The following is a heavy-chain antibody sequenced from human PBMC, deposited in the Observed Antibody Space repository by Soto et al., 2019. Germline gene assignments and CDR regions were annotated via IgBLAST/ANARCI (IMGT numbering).Heavy chain of an antibody. CDR1: GGSFSGYY. Sequence: PSETLSLTCAVYGGSFSGYYWSWIRQPPGKGLEWIGEINHSGSTNYNPSLKSRVTISVDTSKNQFSLKLSSVTVADTAVYYCARALGTVTPFDYWGQGTLVTVSS. V-gene: IGHV4-34*01. D-gene: IGHD4-17*01. CDR2: INHSGST. CDR3: ARALGTVTPFDY. J-gene: IGHJ4*02.